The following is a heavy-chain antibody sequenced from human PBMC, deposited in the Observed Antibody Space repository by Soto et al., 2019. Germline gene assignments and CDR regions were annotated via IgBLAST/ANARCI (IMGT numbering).Heavy chain of an antibody. V-gene: IGHV3-23*01. CDR3: ANFKGFVVVPAATPDAFDI. J-gene: IGHJ3*02. CDR2: ISGSGGST. Sequence: GGSLRLSCAASGFTFSSYAMSWVRQAPGKGLEWVSAISGSGGSTYYADSVKGRFTISRDNSKNTLYLQMNSLRAEDTAVYYCANFKGFVVVPAATPDAFDIWGQGTMVTVSS. CDR1: GFTFSSYA. D-gene: IGHD2-2*01.